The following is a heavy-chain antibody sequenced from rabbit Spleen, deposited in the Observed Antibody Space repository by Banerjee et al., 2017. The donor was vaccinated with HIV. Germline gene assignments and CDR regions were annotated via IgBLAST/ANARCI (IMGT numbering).Heavy chain of an antibody. V-gene: IGHV1S47*01. Sequence: QEQLKESGGGLVQPGGSLKLSCKASGFDFSTYYMSWVRQAPGKGLEWIGCIYNGDGATWYASWVNGRFTISRSTSLNTVDLKLTNLTAADTATYFCARDGAGGSYFALWGPGTLVTVS. J-gene: IGHJ4*01. CDR2: IYNGDGAT. CDR3: ARDGAGGSYFAL. D-gene: IGHD8-1*01. CDR1: GFDFSTYY.